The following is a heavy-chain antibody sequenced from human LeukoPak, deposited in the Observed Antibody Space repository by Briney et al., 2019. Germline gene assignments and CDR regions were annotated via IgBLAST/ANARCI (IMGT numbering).Heavy chain of an antibody. CDR1: GFTFSSYA. V-gene: IGHV3-30*01. Sequence: GRSLRLSCAASGFTFSSYAMHWVRQAPGKGLQWVALILLVGSNKYYADSVRGRFTISRDNSKNTLYLQMNSLRAEDTAVYYCATDVWVSFGGFPQLTAGAGEPWSPSFDYWGQGTLVTVSS. CDR3: ATDVWVSFGGFPQLTAGAGEPWSPSFDY. J-gene: IGHJ4*02. D-gene: IGHD3-10*01. CDR2: ILLVGSNK.